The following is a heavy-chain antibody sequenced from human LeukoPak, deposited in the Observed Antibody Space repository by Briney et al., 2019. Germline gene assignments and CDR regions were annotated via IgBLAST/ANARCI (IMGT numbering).Heavy chain of an antibody. CDR1: GFTFGDYA. J-gene: IGHJ4*02. CDR2: IRSKAYGGTT. Sequence: TGGSLRLSCTASGFTFGDYAMSWVRQAPGKGLEWVGFIRSKAYGGTTEYAASVKGRFTISRDDSKSIAYLQMNSLKTEDTAVYYCTRPRWLQPDWGQGTLVTVSS. D-gene: IGHD5-24*01. V-gene: IGHV3-49*04. CDR3: TRPRWLQPD.